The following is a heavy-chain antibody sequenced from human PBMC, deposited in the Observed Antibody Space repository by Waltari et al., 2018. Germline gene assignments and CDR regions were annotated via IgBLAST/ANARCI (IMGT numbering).Heavy chain of an antibody. CDR2: SGTADDT. CDR3: ARGGTVTDFDY. V-gene: IGHV3-13*01. D-gene: IGHD4-17*01. Sequence: EVQLVESGGGLVQPGGSLRLSCAASGFALSSYDRHGVRQATGKGLEWVSSSGTADDTYHAGSVKGRFTISRENAKNSLHLQVNALRAEDTAVYYCARGGTVTDFDYWGHGTLVIVSS. CDR1: GFALSSYD. J-gene: IGHJ4*01.